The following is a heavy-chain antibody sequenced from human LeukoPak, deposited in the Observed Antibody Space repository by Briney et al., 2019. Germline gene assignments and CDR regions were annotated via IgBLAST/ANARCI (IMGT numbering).Heavy chain of an antibody. CDR3: ARDPYSGSYWDYYYYMDL. CDR1: GFTFSSYE. Sequence: GGSLRLSCAASGFTFSSYEMNWVRQAPGKGLEWVSYISSSGSTIYYADSVKGRFTISRDNAKNSLYLRMNSLRAEDTAVYYCARDPYSGSYWDYYYYMDLWGQGTTVTISS. CDR2: ISSSGSTI. D-gene: IGHD1-26*01. V-gene: IGHV3-48*03. J-gene: IGHJ6*03.